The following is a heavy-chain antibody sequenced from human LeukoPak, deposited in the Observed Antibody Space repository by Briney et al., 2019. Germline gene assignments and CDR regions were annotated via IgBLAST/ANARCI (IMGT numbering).Heavy chain of an antibody. V-gene: IGHV3-30-3*01. J-gene: IGHJ4*02. Sequence: PGGSLRLSCAASGFTFSSYAMHWVRQAPGKGLEWGAVISYDGSNKYYADSVKGRFTISRDNSKNTLYLQMNSLRAEDTAVYYCARVPYGGNSHLDYWGQGTLVTVSS. CDR1: GFTFSSYA. CDR2: ISYDGSNK. CDR3: ARVPYGGNSHLDY. D-gene: IGHD4-23*01.